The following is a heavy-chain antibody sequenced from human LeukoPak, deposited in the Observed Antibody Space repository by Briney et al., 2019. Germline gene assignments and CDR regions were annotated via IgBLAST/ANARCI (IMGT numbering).Heavy chain of an antibody. Sequence: SGTLSLTCIVSGVSISSGSYYWGWFRQPAGKGREWFGRIYTSGSTTYNPSLKSRVTISIDPSKNKFSLKLSSVTAADTAVYYCAREGPWASDAFDIWGQGTMVTVSS. CDR3: AREGPWASDAFDI. J-gene: IGHJ3*02. V-gene: IGHV4-61*02. CDR2: IYTSGST. CDR1: GVSISSGSYY.